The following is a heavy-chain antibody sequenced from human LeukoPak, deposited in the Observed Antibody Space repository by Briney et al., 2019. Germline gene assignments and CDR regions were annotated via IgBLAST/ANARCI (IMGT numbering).Heavy chain of an antibody. J-gene: IGHJ3*02. V-gene: IGHV4-38-2*02. D-gene: IGHD3-10*01. CDR2: IYHSGST. CDR1: GYSISSGYY. Sequence: SETLSLTCTVSGYSISSGYYWGWIRQPPGKGLEWIGSIYHSGSTYYNPSLKSRVTISVDTSKNQFSLKLSSVTAADTAVYYCARDMVRGLSDIWGQGTMVTVSS. CDR3: ARDMVRGLSDI.